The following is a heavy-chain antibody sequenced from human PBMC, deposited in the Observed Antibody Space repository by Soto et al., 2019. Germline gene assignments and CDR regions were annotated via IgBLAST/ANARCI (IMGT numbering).Heavy chain of an antibody. J-gene: IGHJ4*02. CDR1: GGSISSGGYY. V-gene: IGHV4-31*03. CDR3: ARDFDYGFDV. D-gene: IGHD4-17*01. CDR2: IYYSGST. Sequence: SETLSLTCTVSGGSISSGGYYWSWIRQHPGKGLEWIGYIYYSGSTYYNPSLKSRVTISVDTSKNQFSLKLSSVTAADTAGYYCARDFDYGFDVWGQGTLVTVSS.